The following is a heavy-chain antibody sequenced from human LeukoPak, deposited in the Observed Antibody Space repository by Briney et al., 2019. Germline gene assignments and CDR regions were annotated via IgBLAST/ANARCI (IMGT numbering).Heavy chain of an antibody. CDR2: ISSSSSYI. CDR3: ARDPVSAAAPNWFDP. J-gene: IGHJ5*02. V-gene: IGHV3-21*01. CDR1: GFTFSSYS. Sequence: TGGSLRLSCAASGFTFSSYSMNWVRQAPGKGLEWVSSISSSSSYIYYADSVKGRFTISRDNAKNSLYLQMNSLRAEDTAVYYCARDPVSAAAPNWFDPWGQGTLVTVSS. D-gene: IGHD6-13*01.